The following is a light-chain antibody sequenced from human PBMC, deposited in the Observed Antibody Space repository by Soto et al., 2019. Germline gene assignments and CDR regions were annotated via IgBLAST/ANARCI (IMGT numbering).Light chain of an antibody. CDR2: DVS. Sequence: QSALTQPRSVSGSPGQSVTISCTGTSSDVGGYNYVSWYQQHPGKAPKLMIYDVSKRPSGVPDRFSGSKSGNTASLTISGLQAEDEDDYYCCSYAGSFRVFGTGTKLTVL. J-gene: IGLJ1*01. CDR1: SSDVGGYNY. V-gene: IGLV2-11*01. CDR3: CSYAGSFRV.